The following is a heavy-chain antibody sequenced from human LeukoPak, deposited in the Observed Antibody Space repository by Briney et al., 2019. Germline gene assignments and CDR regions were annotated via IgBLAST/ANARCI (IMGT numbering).Heavy chain of an antibody. CDR3: ARDTTRYFDY. V-gene: IGHV1-46*01. Sequence: ASVKVSCKASGYTFTTYYMHWVRQAPGQGLEWMGIINPSGGSTSYTQKFQGRVTMTRDTSTSIVYMELSSLRSEDTAVYYCARDTTRYFDYWGQGTLVTVSS. J-gene: IGHJ4*02. D-gene: IGHD1-1*01. CDR1: GYTFTTYY. CDR2: INPSGGST.